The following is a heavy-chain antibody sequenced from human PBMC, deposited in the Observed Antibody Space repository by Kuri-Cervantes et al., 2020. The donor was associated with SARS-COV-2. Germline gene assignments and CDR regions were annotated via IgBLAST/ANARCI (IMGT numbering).Heavy chain of an antibody. CDR1: GDTFTSYG. V-gene: IGHV1-8*02. CDR3: AREDGRGYFDWLSATSYYYYYMDV. CDR2: MNPNSGST. D-gene: IGHD3-9*01. J-gene: IGHJ6*03. Sequence: ASVKVSCKASGDTFTSYGISWVRQAPGQGREWMGWMNPNSGSTSYAQKFQGRVTMTRDTSTSTVYMELSSLRSEDTAVYYCAREDGRGYFDWLSATSYYYYYMDVWGKGTTVTVSS.